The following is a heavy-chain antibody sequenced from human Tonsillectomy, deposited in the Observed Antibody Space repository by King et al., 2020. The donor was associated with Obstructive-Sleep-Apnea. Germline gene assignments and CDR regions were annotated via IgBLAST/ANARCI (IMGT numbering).Heavy chain of an antibody. CDR2: IYTSGGT. CDR3: GTSEVGDTLIFDY. Sequence: QLQESGPGLVKPSETLSLTCTVSGGSISSYHWSWIRQPAGKGLEWIGRIYTSGGTNYNPSLKSRVTMSVETSKNQFSLKLTSVTAADTAVYYCGTSEVGDTLIFDYWGQGTLVTVSS. D-gene: IGHD1-26*01. CDR1: GGSISSYH. V-gene: IGHV4-4*07. J-gene: IGHJ4*02.